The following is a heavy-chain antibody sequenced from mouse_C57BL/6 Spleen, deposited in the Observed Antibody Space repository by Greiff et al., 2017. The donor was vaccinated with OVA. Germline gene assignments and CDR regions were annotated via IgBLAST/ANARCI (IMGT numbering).Heavy chain of an antibody. CDR3: ALELLRYPYFDV. CDR1: GYTFTSYT. CDR2: INPSSGYT. J-gene: IGHJ1*03. V-gene: IGHV1-4*01. D-gene: IGHD1-1*01. Sequence: QVQLQQSGAELARPGASVKMSCKASGYTFTSYTMHWVKQRPGQGLEWIGYINPSSGYTKYNQKFKDKATLTADKSSSTAYMQLSSLTSEDSAVYYCALELLRYPYFDVWGTGTTVTVSS.